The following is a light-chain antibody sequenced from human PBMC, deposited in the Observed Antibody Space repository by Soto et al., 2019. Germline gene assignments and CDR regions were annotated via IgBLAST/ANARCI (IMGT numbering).Light chain of an antibody. J-gene: IGKJ4*01. CDR3: QQHADWPLT. V-gene: IGKV3-15*01. Sequence: EIEMTQSPTTLSVSPGERATLSCRASQSISNNLAWYQQKPGQAPRLLMYGASTRATGIPGRFSGSWSGTEFNLTISSLQSEDFAVYYCQQHADWPLTFGGGTKV. CDR2: GAS. CDR1: QSISNN.